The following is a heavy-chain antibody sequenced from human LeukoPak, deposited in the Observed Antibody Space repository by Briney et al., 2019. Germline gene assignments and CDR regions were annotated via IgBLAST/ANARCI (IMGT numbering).Heavy chain of an antibody. CDR1: GGSISSGDYY. V-gene: IGHV4-30-4*01. CDR3: ARGGAYGDPEVGVLFW. CDR2: IYYSGST. Sequence: NSSETLSLTCTVSGGSISSGDYYWSWIRQPPGKGLEWIGYIYYSGSTYYNPSLKSRVTISVDTSKNQFSLKLSSVTAADTAVYYCARGGAYGDPEVGVLFWWGQGTLVTVSS. J-gene: IGHJ4*02. D-gene: IGHD4-17*01.